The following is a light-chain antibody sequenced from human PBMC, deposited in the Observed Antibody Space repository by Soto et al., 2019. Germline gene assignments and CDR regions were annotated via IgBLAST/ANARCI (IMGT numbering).Light chain of an antibody. Sequence: QSVLTQPPSASGTPGQRVTISCSGSSFNIGSNTVNWYQQFPGTAPKLLIYSNDHRPSGVPDRFSGSQSGTSASLAINGLQSEDEADYCCASWDDRLNGVVFGGGTKLTVL. J-gene: IGLJ2*01. CDR1: SFNIGSNT. CDR3: ASWDDRLNGVV. CDR2: SND. V-gene: IGLV1-44*01.